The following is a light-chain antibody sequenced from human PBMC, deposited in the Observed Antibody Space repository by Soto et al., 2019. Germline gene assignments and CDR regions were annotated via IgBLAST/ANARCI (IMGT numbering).Light chain of an antibody. CDR1: ISDVGTYDY. CDR3: SSHTITNTRV. Sequence: SVLTQPASVSGSPGQSIAISCTGTISDVGTYDYVSWYQQHPNRAPKLMIYEVRNRPSGVSNRFSGSKSVNTATLTISWLQAEDEADYYCSSHTITNTRVFGTGAKVTVL. CDR2: EVR. V-gene: IGLV2-14*03. J-gene: IGLJ1*01.